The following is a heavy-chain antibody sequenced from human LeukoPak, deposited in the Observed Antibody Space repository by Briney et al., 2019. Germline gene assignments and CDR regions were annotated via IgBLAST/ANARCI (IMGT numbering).Heavy chain of an antibody. CDR1: GGSISSYY. J-gene: IGHJ2*01. CDR2: IYYSGST. Sequence: PSETLSLTCTVSGGSISSYYWSWIRQPPGKGLEWIGYIYYSGSTNYNPSLKSRVTISVDTSKNQFSLKLSSVTAAGTAVYYCARETTTARGYFDLWGRGTLVTVSS. V-gene: IGHV4-59*01. CDR3: ARETTTARGYFDL. D-gene: IGHD4-17*01.